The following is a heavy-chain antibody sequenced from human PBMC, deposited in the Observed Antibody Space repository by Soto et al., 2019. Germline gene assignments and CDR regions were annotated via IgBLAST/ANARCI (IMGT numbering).Heavy chain of an antibody. CDR3: ARDHRNLYSSSWYVDY. CDR1: GFTFSSYA. Sequence: GGSLRLSCAASGFTFSSYAMHWVRQAPGKGLEYVSAISSNGGSTYYANSVKGRFTISRDNSKNTLYLQMGSLRAEDMAVYYCARDHRNLYSSSWYVDYWGQGTLVTVSS. J-gene: IGHJ4*02. D-gene: IGHD6-13*01. V-gene: IGHV3-64*01. CDR2: ISSNGGST.